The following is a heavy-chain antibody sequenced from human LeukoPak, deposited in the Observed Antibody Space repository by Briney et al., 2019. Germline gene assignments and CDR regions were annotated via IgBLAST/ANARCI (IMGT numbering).Heavy chain of an antibody. CDR1: GFTFSSYA. CDR2: ISYDGSNK. J-gene: IGHJ4*02. D-gene: IGHD3-9*01. Sequence: GRSLRLSCAASGFTFSSYAMHWVRQAPGKGLEWVAVISYDGSNKYYADSVKGRFTISRDNSKNTLYLQMNSLRAEDTAVYYCAREFSPLRYLFRGFDYWGQGTLVTVSS. CDR3: AREFSPLRYLFRGFDY. V-gene: IGHV3-30-3*01.